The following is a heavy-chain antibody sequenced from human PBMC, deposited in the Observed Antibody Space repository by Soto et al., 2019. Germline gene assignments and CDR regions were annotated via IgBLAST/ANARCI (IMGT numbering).Heavy chain of an antibody. CDR1: GFSFSDIT. CDR2: ISASGATT. Sequence: EVELLESGGGLVQPGGSLRVSCAASGFSFSDITMSWVRQPPGQGLQWVADISASGATTNYADSVRGRFTISRDNSKNILYLQMTSLRAEDTAVYYCTVRRFSSSWSSSDYWGQGTLVTVSS. J-gene: IGHJ4*02. V-gene: IGHV3-23*01. CDR3: TVRRFSSSWSSSDY. D-gene: IGHD6-13*01.